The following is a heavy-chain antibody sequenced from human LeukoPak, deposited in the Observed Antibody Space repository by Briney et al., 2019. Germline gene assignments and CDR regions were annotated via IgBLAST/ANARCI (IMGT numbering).Heavy chain of an antibody. CDR2: IYYSGST. J-gene: IGHJ6*02. Sequence: SETLSLTCTVSGGSTSSYYWSWIRQPPGKGLEWIGYIYYSGSTNYNPSLKSRVTISVDTSKNQFSLKLSSVTAADTAVYYCATQSYYYGMDVWGQGTTVTVSS. CDR3: ATQSYYYGMDV. V-gene: IGHV4-59*01. CDR1: GGSTSSYY.